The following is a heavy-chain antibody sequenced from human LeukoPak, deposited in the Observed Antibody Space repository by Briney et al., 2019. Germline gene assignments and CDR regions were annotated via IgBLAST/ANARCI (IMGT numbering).Heavy chain of an antibody. CDR2: IFYRAST. D-gene: IGHD2-2*02. Sequence: PSETLSLTCAVYGGSFRGDYWSWIRQPPGKGLEWIAYIFYRASTNYNPSLQSRVTILVDTSKNQFSLKLNSVTAADTAVYYCARRGRAGAIDYWGQGTLVAVSS. CDR1: GGSFRGDY. V-gene: IGHV4-59*08. CDR3: ARRGRAGAIDY. J-gene: IGHJ4*02.